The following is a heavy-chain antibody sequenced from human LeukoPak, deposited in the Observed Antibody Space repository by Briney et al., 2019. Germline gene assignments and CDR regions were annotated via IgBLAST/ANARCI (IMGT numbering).Heavy chain of an antibody. D-gene: IGHD2-21*02. J-gene: IGHJ4*02. CDR1: GFTFTSYW. Sequence: PGGSLRLSCAASGFTFTSYWMSWVRQGPGKGRLWVSRINADGSTTTYADPVKGRFTISRDNAMNTVYLEMNSLRPEDTATYYCTTSVTLRYFDSWGQGALVTVSS. V-gene: IGHV3-74*01. CDR3: TTSVTLRYFDS. CDR2: INADGSTT.